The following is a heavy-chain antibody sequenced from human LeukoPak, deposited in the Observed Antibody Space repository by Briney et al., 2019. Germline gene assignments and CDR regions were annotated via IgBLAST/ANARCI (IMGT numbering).Heavy chain of an antibody. CDR3: ARFNSILTGYYSDYYYYMDV. J-gene: IGHJ6*03. CDR2: IYYSGKS. CDR1: DGSISSSTYY. Sequence: SETLSLTCTVSDGSISSSTYYWGWVRQPPGKGLEWIGFIYYSGKSYYNPSLKSRVTISVDTSKNQFSLKLSSVTAADTGVYYCARFNSILTGYYSDYYYYMDVWGKGTTVTVSS. V-gene: IGHV4-39*01. D-gene: IGHD3-9*01.